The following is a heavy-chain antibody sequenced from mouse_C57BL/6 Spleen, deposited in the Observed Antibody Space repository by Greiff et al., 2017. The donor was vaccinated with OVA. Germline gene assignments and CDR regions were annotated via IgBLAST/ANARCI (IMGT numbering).Heavy chain of an antibody. V-gene: IGHV1-69*01. D-gene: IGHD1-1*01. CDR1: GYTFTSYW. CDR3: ARYRGSSPYYFDY. CDR2: LDPSDSYT. Sequence: QVQLQQPGAELVMPGASVKLSCKASGYTFTSYWMHWVKQRPGQGLEWIGELDPSDSYTNYNQTFKGKSTLTVDKSSSTAYMQLSSLTSEDSAVDYCARYRGSSPYYFDYWGQGTTLTVSS. J-gene: IGHJ2*01.